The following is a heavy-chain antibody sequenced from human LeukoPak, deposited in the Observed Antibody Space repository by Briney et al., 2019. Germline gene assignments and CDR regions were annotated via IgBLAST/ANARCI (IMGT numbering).Heavy chain of an antibody. V-gene: IGHV1-8*01. Sequence: ASVKVSCKASGYTFTSYDINWVRQATGQGLEWMGWMNPNSGNTGYAQKFQGRVTMTRNTSISTAYMELSSLRSEDTAVYYCARASKRGYSYGYGKNWFDPWGQGTLVTVSS. CDR3: ARASKRGYSYGYGKNWFDP. D-gene: IGHD5-18*01. J-gene: IGHJ5*02. CDR2: MNPNSGNT. CDR1: GYTFTSYD.